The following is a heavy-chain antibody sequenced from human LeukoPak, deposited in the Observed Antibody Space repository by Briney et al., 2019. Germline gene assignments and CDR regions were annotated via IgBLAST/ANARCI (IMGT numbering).Heavy chain of an antibody. J-gene: IGHJ5*02. D-gene: IGHD3-10*01. CDR2: MNPNSGNT. CDR1: GYTFTSYD. CDR3: ARGRAAPAITMVRGVRGNWFDP. Sequence: GASVKVSCKASGYTFTSYDINWVRQAPGQGLEWMGWMNPNSGNTDYAQTFQGRVTMTRNTSISTAYMELSSLRSEDTAVYYCARGRAAPAITMVRGVRGNWFDPWGQGTLVTVSS. V-gene: IGHV1-8*01.